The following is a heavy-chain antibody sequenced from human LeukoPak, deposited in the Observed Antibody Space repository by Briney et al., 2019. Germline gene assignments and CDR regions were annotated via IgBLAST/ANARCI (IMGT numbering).Heavy chain of an antibody. V-gene: IGHV3-21*01. CDR3: ATSGGFVLPNAITGNWYMDV. CDR2: ITSAGGYT. D-gene: IGHD2-2*01. CDR1: GFTFSDYS. Sequence: GGSLRLSCGASGFTFSDYSMNWVRQAPGKGLAWLASITSAGGYTYYADSVKGRFTISRDNAQNSLFLQINSLRAEDTAVYFCATSGGFVLPNAITGNWYMDVWGRGTSVTV. J-gene: IGHJ6*03.